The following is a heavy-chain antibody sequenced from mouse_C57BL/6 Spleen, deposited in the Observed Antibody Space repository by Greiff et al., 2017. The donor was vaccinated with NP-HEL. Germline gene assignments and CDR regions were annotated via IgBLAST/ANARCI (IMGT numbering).Heavy chain of an antibody. J-gene: IGHJ2*01. Sequence: EVMLVESEGGLVQPGSSMKLSCTASGFTFSDYYMAWVRQVPEKGLEWVANINYDGSSTYYLDSLKSRFIISRDNATNILYLQMSSLKSEDTATYYCARDRGVRGTYLDDWGQGTTLTVSS. V-gene: IGHV5-16*01. D-gene: IGHD2-1*01. CDR3: ARDRGVRGTYLDD. CDR1: GFTFSDYY. CDR2: INYDGSST.